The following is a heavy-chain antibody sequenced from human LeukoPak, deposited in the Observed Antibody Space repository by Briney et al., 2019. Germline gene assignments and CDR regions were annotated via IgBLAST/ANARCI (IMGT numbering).Heavy chain of an antibody. CDR2: IYYSGST. D-gene: IGHD1-1*01. CDR1: GGSISSGGYY. CDR3: ARDPRLGEHAFDI. Sequence: MPSETLSLTCTVSGGSISSGGYYWSWVRQHPGKGLEWIGYIYYSGSTYYNPSLKSRFTISVDTSKNQFSLNLNSVTAADTAVYYCARDPRLGEHAFDIWGQGTMVTVSS. J-gene: IGHJ3*02. V-gene: IGHV4-31*03.